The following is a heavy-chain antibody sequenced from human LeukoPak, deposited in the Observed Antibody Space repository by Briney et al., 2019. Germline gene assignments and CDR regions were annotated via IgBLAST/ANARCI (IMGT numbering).Heavy chain of an antibody. CDR1: GFTFSRYS. J-gene: IGHJ4*02. CDR2: ISSSSSTI. CDR3: GRGHWGLDY. Sequence: GGSLRLSCAASGFTFSRYSMNWVRQAPGKGLEWLSYISSSSSTIYYADSVKGRFTTSRDNAKSSLYLQMNSLRAEDTAVYYCGRGHWGLDYWGQGALVTVSS. D-gene: IGHD7-27*01. V-gene: IGHV3-48*04.